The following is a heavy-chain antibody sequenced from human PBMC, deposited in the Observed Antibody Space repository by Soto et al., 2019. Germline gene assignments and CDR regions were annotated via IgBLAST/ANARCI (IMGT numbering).Heavy chain of an antibody. CDR2: INPNSGVT. D-gene: IGHD4-17*01. CDR1: GYTFTDYF. J-gene: IGHJ4*02. Sequence: ASVKVSCKXSGYTFTDYFMHWVRQAPGQGLEWMGWINPNSGVTNYAQKFQGRVTMTRDTSISTAYMELTRLRSDDTAIYYCARGATYADYVGYWGQGTLVTVSS. V-gene: IGHV1-2*02. CDR3: ARGATYADYVGY.